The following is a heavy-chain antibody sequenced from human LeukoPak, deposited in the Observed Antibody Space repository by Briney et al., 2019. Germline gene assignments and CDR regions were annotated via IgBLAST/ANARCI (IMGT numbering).Heavy chain of an antibody. CDR2: IYYSGST. Sequence: PSETLSLTCTVSGGSISSSNYYWGWIRQPPGKGLEWIGNIYYSGSTNYNPSLKSRVTISIDTSKNQFSLKVSSVTAADTAVYYCARAHSSGWPHMFDPWGQGTLVTVPS. V-gene: IGHV4-61*05. CDR3: ARAHSSGWPHMFDP. D-gene: IGHD6-19*01. CDR1: GGSISSSNYY. J-gene: IGHJ5*02.